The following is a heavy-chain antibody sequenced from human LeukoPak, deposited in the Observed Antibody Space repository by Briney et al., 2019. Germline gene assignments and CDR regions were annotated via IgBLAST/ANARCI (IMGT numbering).Heavy chain of an antibody. J-gene: IGHJ5*02. CDR3: AKEWGDSWLNWFDP. CDR1: GDTFGSYA. CDR2: VIPILGTP. D-gene: IGHD6-13*01. Sequence: SVKVSCKASGDTFGSYAISWVRQAPGQGLEWMGGVIPILGTPDYARDFQGRVTISADVSTSTVYLELTNLRSEDTAVYYCAKEWGDSWLNWFDPWGQGTLVTVSS. V-gene: IGHV1-69*13.